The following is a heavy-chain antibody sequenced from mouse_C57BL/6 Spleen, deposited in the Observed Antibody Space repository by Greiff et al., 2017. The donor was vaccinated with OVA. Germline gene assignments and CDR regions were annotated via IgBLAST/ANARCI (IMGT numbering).Heavy chain of an antibody. CDR3: ATAGSSYRYFDV. CDR2: IYPGSGST. D-gene: IGHD1-1*01. Sequence: VKLQQPGAELVKPGASVKMSWKASGYTFTSYWITWVKQRPGQGLEWIGDIYPGSGSTNYNEKFKSKATLTVDTSSSTAYMQLSSLTSEDSAVYYCATAGSSYRYFDVWGTGTTVTVSS. CDR1: GYTFTSYW. V-gene: IGHV1-55*01. J-gene: IGHJ1*03.